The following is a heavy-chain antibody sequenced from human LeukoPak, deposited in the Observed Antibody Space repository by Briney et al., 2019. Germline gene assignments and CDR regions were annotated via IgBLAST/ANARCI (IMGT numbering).Heavy chain of an antibody. Sequence: PSETLSLTCTVSGGSVSSGSYYWSWIRQPPGTGLEWIGYIYYSGSTNYNPSLKSRVTISVDTSKNQFSLKLSSVTAADTAVYYCASATSFRGYSYGFADYWGQGTLVTVSS. CDR1: GGSVSSGSYY. J-gene: IGHJ4*02. CDR3: ASATSFRGYSYGFADY. D-gene: IGHD5-18*01. V-gene: IGHV4-61*01. CDR2: IYYSGST.